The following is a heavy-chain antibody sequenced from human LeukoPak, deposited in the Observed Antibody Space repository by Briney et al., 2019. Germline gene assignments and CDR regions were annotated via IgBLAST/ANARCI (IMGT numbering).Heavy chain of an antibody. CDR1: GFTFSSYG. CDR3: AKESPNTDYGSGSYYTGTFDY. J-gene: IGHJ4*02. V-gene: IGHV3-33*06. CDR2: IWYDRSNK. D-gene: IGHD3-10*01. Sequence: GGSLRLSCAASGFTFSSYGMHWVRQAPGKGLEWVAVIWYDRSNKYYADSVKGRFTISRDNSKNTLYLQMNSLRAEDTAVYYCAKESPNTDYGSGSYYTGTFDYWGQGTLVTVSS.